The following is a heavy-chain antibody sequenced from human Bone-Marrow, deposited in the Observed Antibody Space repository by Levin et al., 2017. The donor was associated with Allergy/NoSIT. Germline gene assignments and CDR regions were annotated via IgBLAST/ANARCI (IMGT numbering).Heavy chain of an antibody. Sequence: GGSLRLSCSASGFSFSNYAMHWVRQAPGKGLEYVSAISGNAVTTFYTYSFPSRFTISRDNSNNTLYLQMSSLTADDTAVYYCVRSAYSYRTFDSWGQGILVTVSS. V-gene: IGHV3-64D*08. CDR2: ISGNAVTT. CDR3: VRSAYSYRTFDS. J-gene: IGHJ4*02. CDR1: GFSFSNYA. D-gene: IGHD5-18*01.